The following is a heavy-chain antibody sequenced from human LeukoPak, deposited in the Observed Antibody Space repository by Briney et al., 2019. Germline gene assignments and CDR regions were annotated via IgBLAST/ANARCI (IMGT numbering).Heavy chain of an antibody. CDR3: ARESDHSVSQVDFDL. CDR1: GFTFSSYA. D-gene: IGHD1-14*01. Sequence: GGSLRLSCAASGFTFSSYAMHWVRQAPGKGLEWVAVISYDGSNKYYADSVKGRFTISRDNSKNTLYLQMNSLRAEDTAVYYCARESDHSVSQVDFDLWGQGTVVTVSS. CDR2: ISYDGSNK. V-gene: IGHV3-30*04. J-gene: IGHJ3*01.